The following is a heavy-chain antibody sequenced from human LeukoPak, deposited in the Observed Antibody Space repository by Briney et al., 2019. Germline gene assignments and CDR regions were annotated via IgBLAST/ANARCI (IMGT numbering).Heavy chain of an antibody. CDR2: IWYDGSNK. V-gene: IGHV3-33*01. CDR1: GFIFNSYG. CDR3: ARSWGIRGVIFSPPACNMDV. J-gene: IGHJ6*03. Sequence: PGRSLRLSCAASGFIFNSYGMHWVRQAPGKGLEWVAFIWYDGSNKYYADSVKGRFTISRDNSKNTLYLQMNSLTTEDTAVYYCARSWGIRGVIFSPPACNMDVWGKGTTVIVSS. D-gene: IGHD3-10*01.